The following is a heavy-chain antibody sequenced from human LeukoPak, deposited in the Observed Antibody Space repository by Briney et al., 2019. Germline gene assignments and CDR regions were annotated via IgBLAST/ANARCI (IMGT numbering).Heavy chain of an antibody. CDR3: AKVPYYDSSGYCDY. CDR2: ISGSGVST. D-gene: IGHD3-22*01. CDR1: GVTFSSYV. V-gene: IGHV3-23*01. J-gene: IGHJ4*02. Sequence: GGSLRLSCEASGVTFSSYVMSWVRQAPGKGLEWVSAISGSGVSTYYADSVKGRFTISRDNSKNTLYLQMNSLRAEDTAVYYCAKVPYYDSSGYCDYWGQGTLVTVSS.